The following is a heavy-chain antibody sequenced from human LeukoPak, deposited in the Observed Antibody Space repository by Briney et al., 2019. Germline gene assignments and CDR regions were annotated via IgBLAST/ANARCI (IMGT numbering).Heavy chain of an antibody. D-gene: IGHD5-24*01. Sequence: GGSLRLSCAASGFTFNSYSMNWVRQAPGKGLEWVSSISSSSIYIYYADSVKGRFTISRDNAKNSLYLQTNSLRAEDTAVYYCARGGYISNFWGQGTLVTVSS. CDR3: ARGGYISNF. CDR1: GFTFNSYS. V-gene: IGHV3-21*01. CDR2: ISSSSIYI. J-gene: IGHJ4*02.